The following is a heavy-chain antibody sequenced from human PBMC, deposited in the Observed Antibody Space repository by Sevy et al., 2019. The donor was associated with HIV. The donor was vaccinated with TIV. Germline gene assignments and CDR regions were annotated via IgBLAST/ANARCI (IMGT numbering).Heavy chain of an antibody. CDR1: GFTFSSYS. V-gene: IGHV3-21*01. D-gene: IGHD3-10*01. J-gene: IGHJ5*01. CDR3: VSDGDGITMVRGVITYWFDS. Sequence: GGSLRLSCAASGFTFSSYSMNWVRQAPGKGLEWVSSISSRSSYIYYADSVKGRFTISRDNAKNSLYLQMNSLRAEDTAVYYCVSDGDGITMVRGVITYWFDSWGQGTLVTVSS. CDR2: ISSRSSYI.